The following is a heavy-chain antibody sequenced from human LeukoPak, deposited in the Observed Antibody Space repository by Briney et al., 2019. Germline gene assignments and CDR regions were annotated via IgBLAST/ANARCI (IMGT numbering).Heavy chain of an antibody. Sequence: SVNVSCKASGGTFSSYAISWVRQAPGQGLEWMGGIIPIFGTANYAQKFRGRVTITADESTSTAYMELSSLRSEDTAVYYCAGQLVVVAAYGYYYGMDVWGQGTTVTVSS. D-gene: IGHD2-15*01. CDR2: IIPIFGTA. J-gene: IGHJ6*02. CDR1: GGTFSSYA. V-gene: IGHV1-69*13. CDR3: AGQLVVVAAYGYYYGMDV.